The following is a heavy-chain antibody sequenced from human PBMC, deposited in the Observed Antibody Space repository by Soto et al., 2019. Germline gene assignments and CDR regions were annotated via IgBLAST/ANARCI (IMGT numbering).Heavy chain of an antibody. CDR3: AKNQERELPRVIDF. V-gene: IGHV3-23*01. D-gene: IGHD1-7*01. J-gene: IGHJ4*02. Sequence: PGGSLRLSCATSGLTFSNYAMSWVRQAPGGGLEWVSSMSGSSSTTYYADSVRGRSTISRDRSKNTPYLQMSSLRAEDTALYYCAKNQERELPRVIDFWGQGTLVTVSS. CDR2: MSGSSSTT. CDR1: GLTFSNYA.